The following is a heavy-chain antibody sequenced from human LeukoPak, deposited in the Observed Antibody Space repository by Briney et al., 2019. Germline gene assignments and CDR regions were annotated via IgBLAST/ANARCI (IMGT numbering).Heavy chain of an antibody. Sequence: GASVKVSCKASGGTFSSYAISWVRQAPGQGLEWMGRIIPILGIANYAQKFQGRVTITADKSTSTAYMELSSLRSEDTAVYYCARDMFDIERGLPDYGDPGTFDPWGQGTLVTVSS. CDR2: IIPILGIA. D-gene: IGHD4-17*01. CDR1: GGTFSSYA. V-gene: IGHV1-69*04. J-gene: IGHJ5*02. CDR3: ARDMFDIERGLPDYGDPGTFDP.